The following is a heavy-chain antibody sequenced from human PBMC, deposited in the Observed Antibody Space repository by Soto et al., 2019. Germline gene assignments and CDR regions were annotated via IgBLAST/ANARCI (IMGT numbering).Heavy chain of an antibody. Sequence: PSESLSLTCTVSGGSISSYDGSWIRQPPGKGLEWIGYIYYSGSTNYNPSLKSRVTISVDTSKNQFSLKLSSVTAADTAVYYCARDGMSPAATTYYYYYYMDVWGKGTTVTVSS. J-gene: IGHJ6*03. D-gene: IGHD2-2*01. CDR1: GGSISSYD. V-gene: IGHV4-59*01. CDR2: IYYSGST. CDR3: ARDGMSPAATTYYYYYYMDV.